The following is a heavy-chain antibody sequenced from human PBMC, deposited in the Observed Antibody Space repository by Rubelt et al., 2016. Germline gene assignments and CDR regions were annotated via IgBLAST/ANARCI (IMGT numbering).Heavy chain of an antibody. CDR2: FDYTGST. Sequence: QLQLQESGPGLVRPSETLSLTCTVSGGSISSNYYYWDWIRQPPGQGLEWLGTFDYTGSTYYNTSLNSRVTIAGDTSKNQLSLKLSLVTAAAPAVYYCARRVRTVSTFVFWVDPWGEGVLVTFS. CDR3: ARRVRTVSTFVFWVDP. CDR1: GGSISSNYYY. J-gene: IGHJ5*02. V-gene: IGHV4-39*01. D-gene: IGHD1-7*01.